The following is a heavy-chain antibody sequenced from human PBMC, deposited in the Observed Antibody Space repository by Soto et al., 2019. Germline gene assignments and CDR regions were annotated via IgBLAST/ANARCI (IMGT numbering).Heavy chain of an antibody. CDR2: IYDRGSS. V-gene: IGHV4-31*03. CDR3: ARKQAGYFYGIDY. D-gene: IGHD3-10*01. Sequence: TLSLACTVSGGSITSGAYYWSWIRQQPGKGMEWLGYIYDRGSSFYNPSLKSRITLSVDTSKNQFSLKLSSVTVAETAGYFCARKQAGYFYGIDYWGQGTLVTVSS. CDR1: GGSITSGAYY. J-gene: IGHJ4*02.